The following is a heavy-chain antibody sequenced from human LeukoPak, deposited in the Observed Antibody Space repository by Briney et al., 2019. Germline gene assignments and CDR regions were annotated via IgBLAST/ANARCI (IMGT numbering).Heavy chain of an antibody. V-gene: IGHV4-38-2*02. D-gene: IGHD3-22*01. CDR3: ARGLYYYDSSFGY. CDR2: IYHSGST. CDR1: GYSISSGYY. Sequence: SETLSLTCTVSGYSISSGYYWGWIRQPPGKGQEWIGSIYHSGSTYYNPSLKSRVTISVDTSKNQFSLKLSSVTAADTAVYYCARGLYYYDSSFGYWGQGTLVTVSS. J-gene: IGHJ4*02.